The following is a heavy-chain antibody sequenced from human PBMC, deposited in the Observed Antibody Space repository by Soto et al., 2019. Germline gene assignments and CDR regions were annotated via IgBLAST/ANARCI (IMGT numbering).Heavy chain of an antibody. CDR1: GYTFTSYG. Sequence: QVQLVQPGAEVKKPGASVKVSCKASGYTFTSYGISWVRQAPGQGREWMGWISAYNGNTNYAQKLQGRVTMTTNQSTSTAYMELRSLRSDDTAVYYCARDLGGGLIGDGYGMDVWGQGTTVIVCS. CDR2: ISAYNGNT. D-gene: IGHD2-8*01. V-gene: IGHV1-18*01. J-gene: IGHJ6*02. CDR3: ARDLGGGLIGDGYGMDV.